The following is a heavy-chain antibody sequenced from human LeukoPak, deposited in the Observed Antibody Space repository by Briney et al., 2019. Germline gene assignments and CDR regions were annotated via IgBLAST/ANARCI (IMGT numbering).Heavy chain of an antibody. V-gene: IGHV3-21*04. Sequence: GGSLRLSCAASGFTSSSDSMNWVRQAPGEGLEWVSAMSSSSSYIYYADSVQGRFTISRDNAKNSLYLEMNSLRAEDTAVYYCAREETVMGEAFDMWGQGTMVSVSS. CDR2: MSSSSSYI. CDR3: AREETVMGEAFDM. J-gene: IGHJ3*02. CDR1: GFTSSSDS. D-gene: IGHD2-21*01.